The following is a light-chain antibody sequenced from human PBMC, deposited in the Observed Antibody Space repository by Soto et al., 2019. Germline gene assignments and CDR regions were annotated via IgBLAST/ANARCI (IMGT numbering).Light chain of an antibody. J-gene: IGKJ5*01. Sequence: EIVMTQSPAALSVSPGERVALSCGASENILSNLAWYQQKPGQAPRLIIFGASTRATGIPARFSGSGSGTEYTLTNSGLQSEDFAVYYCQQNNNYPITYRQGTRLEIK. CDR1: ENILSN. CDR3: QQNNNYPIT. CDR2: GAS. V-gene: IGKV3-15*01.